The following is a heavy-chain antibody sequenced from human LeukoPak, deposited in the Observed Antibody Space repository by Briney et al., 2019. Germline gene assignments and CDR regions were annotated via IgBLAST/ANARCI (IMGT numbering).Heavy chain of an antibody. J-gene: IGHJ4*02. Sequence: PGGSLKLSCAASGFIFSGYSMNWVRQAPGKGLEWVANIKQDGSEKYYVDSVKGRFTISRDNAKNSLYLQMNSLRAEDTAVYYCASGYSSSWATFDYWGQGTLVTVSS. V-gene: IGHV3-7*01. CDR2: IKQDGSEK. D-gene: IGHD6-13*01. CDR3: ASGYSSSWATFDY. CDR1: GFIFSGYS.